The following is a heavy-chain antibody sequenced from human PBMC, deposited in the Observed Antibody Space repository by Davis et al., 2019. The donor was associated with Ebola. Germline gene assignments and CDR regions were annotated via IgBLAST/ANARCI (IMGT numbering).Heavy chain of an antibody. CDR3: ATSMGVYSSSLYHDAFDI. CDR1: GYTFTYRY. Sequence: SVKVSCKASGYTFTYRYLHWVRQAPGQALEWMGWITPFTGNTNYAQKFQDRVTITRDRSMSTAYMGLSSLRSEDTAMYYCATSMGVYSSSLYHDAFDIWGQGTMVTVSS. CDR2: ITPFTGNT. D-gene: IGHD6-13*01. J-gene: IGHJ3*02. V-gene: IGHV1-45*02.